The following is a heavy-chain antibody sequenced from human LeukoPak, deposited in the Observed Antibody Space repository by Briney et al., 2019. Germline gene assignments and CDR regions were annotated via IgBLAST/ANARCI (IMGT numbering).Heavy chain of an antibody. CDR2: ISGSGGST. CDR1: GFTFSSYA. Sequence: PGASLRLSCAASGFTFSSYAVSWVRQAPGKGVEWVSAISGSGGSTYYADSVKGGFTISRDNSKNTLYLQMNSLRAEDTAVYYCAKEGDILTGYYPLPPVSWFAPWGQGTLVTAPS. V-gene: IGHV3-23*01. J-gene: IGHJ5*02. D-gene: IGHD3-9*01. CDR3: AKEGDILTGYYPLPPVSWFAP.